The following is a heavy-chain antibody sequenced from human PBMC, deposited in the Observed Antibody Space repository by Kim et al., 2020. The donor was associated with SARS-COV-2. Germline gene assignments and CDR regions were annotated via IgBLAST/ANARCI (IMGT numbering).Heavy chain of an antibody. Sequence: SETLSLTCAVYGGSFSGYYWSWIRQPPGKGLEWIGVINHSGSTNYNPSLKSRVTISVDTSKNQFSLKLSSVTAADTTVYYCARSLRYSGYGQYSSSRNVLGYWGQGTLVAVSS. CDR1: GGSFSGYY. J-gene: IGHJ4*02. CDR3: ARSLRYSGYGQYSSSRNVLGY. CDR2: INHSGST. D-gene: IGHD5-12*01. V-gene: IGHV4-34*01.